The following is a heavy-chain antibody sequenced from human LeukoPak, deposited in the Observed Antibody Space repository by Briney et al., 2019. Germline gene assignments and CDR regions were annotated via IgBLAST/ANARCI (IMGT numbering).Heavy chain of an antibody. CDR2: XNAGNGNT. CDR1: GYTFTSYA. D-gene: IGHD6-19*01. J-gene: IGHJ3*02. V-gene: IGHV1-3*01. Sequence: ASVKVSCKASGYTFTSYAMHWVRQAPGQRLXXXXXXNAGNGNTKYSQKFQGRVTITRDTSASTAYMELSSLRSEDTAVYYCASATHFSSGWSDAFDIWGQGTMVTVSS. CDR3: ASATHFSSGWSDAFDI.